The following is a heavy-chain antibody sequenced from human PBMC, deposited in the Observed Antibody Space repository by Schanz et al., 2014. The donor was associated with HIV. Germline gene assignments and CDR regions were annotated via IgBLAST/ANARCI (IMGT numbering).Heavy chain of an antibody. CDR1: GFSFSTYG. J-gene: IGHJ4*02. CDR2: ISFDGSNK. V-gene: IGHV3-30*03. CDR3: ARRRADQKTFDY. Sequence: QVQLVESGGGVVQPGRSLRLSCAASGFSFSTYGMHWVRQAPGKGLEWVAVISFDGSNKYYADSVKGQFTISRDNSKNTLYLQMNSLRAEDTALFYCARRRADQKTFDYWGQGALVTVSS. D-gene: IGHD2-2*01.